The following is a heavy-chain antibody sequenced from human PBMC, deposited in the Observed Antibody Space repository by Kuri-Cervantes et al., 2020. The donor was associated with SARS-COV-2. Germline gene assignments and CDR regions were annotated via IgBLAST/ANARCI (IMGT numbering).Heavy chain of an antibody. J-gene: IGHJ4*02. CDR2: ISYDGSNK. Sequence: GESLKISCAASGFTFSSYGMHWVRQAPGKRLEWVAVISYDGSNKYYADSVKGRFTISRDDSKNTLYLQMNSLRAEDTAVYYCAKDLGGYVGYWGQGTLVTVSS. CDR3: AKDLGGYVGY. CDR1: GFTFSSYG. V-gene: IGHV3-30*18. D-gene: IGHD3-22*01.